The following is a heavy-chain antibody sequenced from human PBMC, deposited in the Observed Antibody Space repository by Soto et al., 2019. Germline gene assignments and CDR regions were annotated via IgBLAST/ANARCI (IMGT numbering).Heavy chain of an antibody. Sequence: GASVKVSCKASGGTFSSYAISWVRQAPGQGLEWMGGIIPIFGTANYAQKFQGRVTITADESTSTAYMELSSLRSEDTAVYYCARNNLPIYHSRGYHTNNYYYYGMDVWGQGTTVTVSS. CDR1: GGTFSSYA. CDR3: ARNNLPIYHSRGYHTNNYYYYGMDV. CDR2: IIPIFGTA. V-gene: IGHV1-69*13. J-gene: IGHJ6*02. D-gene: IGHD3-22*01.